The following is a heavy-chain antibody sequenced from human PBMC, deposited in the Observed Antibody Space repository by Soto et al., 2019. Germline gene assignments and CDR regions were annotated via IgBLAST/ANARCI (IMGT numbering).Heavy chain of an antibody. Sequence: SETLSLTCAVSGVYLSSGFYYLGWIRQPPGKGLEWIGSSYYSGSTYYNPSLKSRVTISVDTSKNQFSLKLSSVTAADTAVYSCARHTPAISISDHWGQGTLVTVSS. V-gene: IGHV4-39*01. CDR1: GVYLSSGFYY. D-gene: IGHD2-15*01. J-gene: IGHJ4*02. CDR2: SYYSGST. CDR3: ARHTPAISISDH.